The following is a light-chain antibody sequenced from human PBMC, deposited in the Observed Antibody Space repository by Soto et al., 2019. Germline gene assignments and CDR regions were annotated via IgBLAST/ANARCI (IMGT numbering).Light chain of an antibody. Sequence: EIVLTQSPGTLSLSPGERATLSCRASQSVSSNYLGWYQQKPGQAPRLLIYAASSRATGIPDRFSGSGSGTDFTLTISRLEPEDFSLYFCQQYGSSPWTFGQGTKVEIK. J-gene: IGKJ1*01. V-gene: IGKV3-20*01. CDR3: QQYGSSPWT. CDR1: QSVSSNY. CDR2: AAS.